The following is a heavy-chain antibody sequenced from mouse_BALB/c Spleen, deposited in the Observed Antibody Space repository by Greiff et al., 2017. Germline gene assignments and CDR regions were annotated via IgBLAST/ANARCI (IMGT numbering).Heavy chain of an antibody. CDR1: GFSLTSYG. CDR3: AFLYFDV. CDR2: IWSGGST. V-gene: IGHV2-2*02. Sequence: VQLQQSGPGLVQPSQSLSITCTVSGFSLTSYGVHWVRQSPGKGLEWLGVIWSGGSTDYNAAFISRLSISKDNSKSQVFFKMNSLQANDTAIYYCAFLYFDVWGAGTTVTVSS. J-gene: IGHJ1*01.